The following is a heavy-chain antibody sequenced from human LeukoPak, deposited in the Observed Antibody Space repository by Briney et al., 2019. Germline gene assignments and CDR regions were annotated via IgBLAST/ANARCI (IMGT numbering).Heavy chain of an antibody. CDR2: IYDSGST. J-gene: IGHJ4*02. Sequence: PSETLSLTCTVSGGSIRSSYYYWGWIRQPPGKGLEWIGSIYDSGSTYYNPSLESRVTISVDTSKKQFSLKLFSVTAADTAVYYCARGYCSSTSCYVVDHWGQGTLVTVSS. CDR1: GGSIRSSYYY. CDR3: ARGYCSSTSCYVVDH. D-gene: IGHD2-2*01. V-gene: IGHV4-39*07.